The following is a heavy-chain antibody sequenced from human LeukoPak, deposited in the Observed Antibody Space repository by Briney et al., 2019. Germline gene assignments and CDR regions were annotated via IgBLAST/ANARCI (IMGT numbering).Heavy chain of an antibody. Sequence: GGSPRLSCAASGFTFSSYAVSWIRHAPGEGLEWVSAISDSGGTTYYADSVKGRFTISRDNSKNTLYLQMNSLRGEDTALYYCAKLTRGYCDSNACPNWLDPWGRGTLVTVSS. CDR2: ISDSGGTT. V-gene: IGHV3-23*01. CDR3: AKLTRGYCDSNACPNWLDP. CDR1: GFTFSSYA. D-gene: IGHD3-22*01. J-gene: IGHJ5*02.